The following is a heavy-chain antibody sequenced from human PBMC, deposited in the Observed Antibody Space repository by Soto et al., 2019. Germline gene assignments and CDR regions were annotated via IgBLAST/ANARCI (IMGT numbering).Heavy chain of an antibody. CDR2: ISGSGGST. Sequence: GGSLRLSCAASGFTFSSYAMSWVRQAPGKGLEWVSAISGSGGSTYYAESVKGRFTISRDISKNTLYLQMNILIAEVMAVFYFVIVFCSSTSCYGYYYYYYMDVWGKGTTVTVSS. CDR1: GFTFSSYA. J-gene: IGHJ6*03. CDR3: VIVFCSSTSCYGYYYYYYMDV. V-gene: IGHV3-23*01. D-gene: IGHD2-2*01.